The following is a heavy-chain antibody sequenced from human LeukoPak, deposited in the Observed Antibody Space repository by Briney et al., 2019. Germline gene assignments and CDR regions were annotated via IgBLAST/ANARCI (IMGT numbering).Heavy chain of an antibody. CDR3: ARVEDCSSTSCYTFDY. CDR2: IYYSGST. D-gene: IGHD2-2*01. J-gene: IGHJ4*02. Sequence: SETLSLTCTVSGGSVSSGSYYWSWIRQPPGKGLEWIGYIYYSGSTNYNPSLKSRVTISVDTSKIQFSLKLSSVTAADTAVYYCARVEDCSSTSCYTFDYWGQGTLVTVSS. V-gene: IGHV4-61*01. CDR1: GGSVSSGSYY.